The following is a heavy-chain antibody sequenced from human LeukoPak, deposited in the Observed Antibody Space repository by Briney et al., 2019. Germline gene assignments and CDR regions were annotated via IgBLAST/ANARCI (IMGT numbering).Heavy chain of an antibody. D-gene: IGHD1-7*01. CDR2: ISGDGSST. CDR1: GFTFSSYW. V-gene: IGHV3-74*01. Sequence: PGGSLRLSCAASGFTFSSYWMHWVRQAPGKGLVWVSYISGDGSSTTYADSVKGRFTISRDNAKNTLDLPMNSLRAEDTAVYYCARGGWGTAIDYWAQGTLVTVSS. CDR3: ARGGWGTAIDY. J-gene: IGHJ4*02.